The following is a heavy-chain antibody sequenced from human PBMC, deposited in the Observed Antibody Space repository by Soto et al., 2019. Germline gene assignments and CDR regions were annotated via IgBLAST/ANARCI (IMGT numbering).Heavy chain of an antibody. CDR3: HYYYYGMDV. V-gene: IGHV1-69*01. Sequence: QVQLXXXXAEVKKPGCSVKVSCKASGGTFSSYAISWVRQAPGQGLEWMGGIIPIFGTANYAQKFQGRVTITADESTSTAYMELSSLRSEDTAVYYCHYYYYGMDVWGQGTTVTVSS. CDR1: GGTFSSYA. CDR2: IIPIFGTA. J-gene: IGHJ6*02.